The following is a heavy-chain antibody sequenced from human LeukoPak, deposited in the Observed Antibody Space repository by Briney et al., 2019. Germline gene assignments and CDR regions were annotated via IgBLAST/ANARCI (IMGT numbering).Heavy chain of an antibody. D-gene: IGHD3-10*01. V-gene: IGHV3-23*01. CDR2: ISTDAGEA. Sequence: GGSLRLSCAASGFTFSSYAMSWVRQAPGKGLEWVSAISTDAGEAHYADSVKGRFTISRDNSKNTVSLQMSSLRAEDTALYYCAKGSGNGYGSGPFDYWGQGTLVTVSS. CDR3: AKGSGNGYGSGPFDY. J-gene: IGHJ4*02. CDR1: GFTFSSYA.